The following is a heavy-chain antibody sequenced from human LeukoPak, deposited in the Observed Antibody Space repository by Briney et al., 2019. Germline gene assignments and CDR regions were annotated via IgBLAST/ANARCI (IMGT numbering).Heavy chain of an antibody. D-gene: IGHD2-2*02. CDR1: GFTFNSYA. Sequence: GGSLRLSCAASGFTFNSYAMTWVRQAPGKGLEWVSAISGGGVNTYYADSVKGRSTISRDNSKNTLYLQMNNLRAEDTAVYYCARERYQLLYRDSPGAIYSYYSLDVWGQGTTVIVSS. J-gene: IGHJ6*02. V-gene: IGHV3-23*01. CDR3: ARERYQLLYRDSPGAIYSYYSLDV. CDR2: ISGGGVNT.